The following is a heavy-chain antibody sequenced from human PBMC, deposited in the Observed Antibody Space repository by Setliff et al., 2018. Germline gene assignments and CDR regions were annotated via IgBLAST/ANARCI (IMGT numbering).Heavy chain of an antibody. V-gene: IGHV4-38-2*02. CDR2: IYHNGNS. CDR3: ARVPLPLDIVVVVAATPLEYYYYMDV. Sequence: LSLTCSVSGYSISSGYYWGWIRQPPGKGLEWIGSIYHNGNSYYNPSLKSRVTISVDTSKNQLSLKLNSVTAADTAVYYCARVPLPLDIVVVVAATPLEYYYYMDVWGKGTTVTV. CDR1: GYSISSGYY. J-gene: IGHJ6*03. D-gene: IGHD2-15*01.